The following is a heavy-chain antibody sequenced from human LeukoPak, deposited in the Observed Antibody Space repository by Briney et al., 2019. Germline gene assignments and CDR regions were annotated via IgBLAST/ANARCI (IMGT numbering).Heavy chain of an antibody. V-gene: IGHV5-51*01. D-gene: IGHD6-19*01. J-gene: IGHJ4*02. Sequence: GGSLQISCKGSGYRFTSYWIGWVRQVSGKGLGWMGIIYPGASAPRYSPSFQGQLTISADKSISTAYLQWSSLNASDTAMYYCARKSSGWYDWGQGTRVTVSS. CDR1: GYRFTSYW. CDR3: ARKSSGWYD. CDR2: IYPGASAP.